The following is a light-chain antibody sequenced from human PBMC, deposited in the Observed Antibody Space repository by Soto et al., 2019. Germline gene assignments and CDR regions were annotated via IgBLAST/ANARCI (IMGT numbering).Light chain of an antibody. CDR1: QDISNY. J-gene: IGKJ3*01. Sequence: DIQMTQSPSSLSASVGDRVTITCQASQDISNYLNWYQQKLGKAPKLLIYAASSLQSGVPSRFSGSGSGTDFTLTISSLQPEDFATYYCQQSYSTPFTFGPGTKVDIK. CDR3: QQSYSTPFT. V-gene: IGKV1-39*01. CDR2: AAS.